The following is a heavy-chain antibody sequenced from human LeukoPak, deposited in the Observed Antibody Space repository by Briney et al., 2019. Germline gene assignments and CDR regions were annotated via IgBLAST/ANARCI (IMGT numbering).Heavy chain of an antibody. V-gene: IGHV3-30*04. CDR2: ISYDGSNK. Sequence: GGSLRLSCVASGFTFSSYAMHWVRQAPGKGLEWVAVISYDGSNKYYADSVKGRFTISRDNSKNTLYLQMNSLRAEDTAVYYCARRSAAKDAFDIWGQGTMVTVSS. D-gene: IGHD6-25*01. CDR3: ARRSAAKDAFDI. CDR1: GFTFSSYA. J-gene: IGHJ3*02.